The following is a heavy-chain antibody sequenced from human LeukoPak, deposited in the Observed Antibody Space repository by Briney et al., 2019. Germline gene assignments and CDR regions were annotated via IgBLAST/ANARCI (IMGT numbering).Heavy chain of an antibody. Sequence: TSETLSLTCTVSGYSISNGYHWGWIRQFPGKGLEWIGSIYHGGETYYNPSLKSRVTVSLDTSKSQFSLKLRSVTAADTAVYYCARTPGAGGAFGLWGQGTTVTVSS. D-gene: IGHD2-15*01. J-gene: IGHJ3*01. CDR3: ARTPGAGGAFGL. CDR1: GYSISNGYH. V-gene: IGHV4-38-2*02. CDR2: IYHGGET.